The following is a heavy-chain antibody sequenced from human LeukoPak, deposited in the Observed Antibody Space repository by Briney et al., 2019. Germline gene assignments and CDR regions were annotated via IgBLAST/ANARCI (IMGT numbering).Heavy chain of an antibody. Sequence: SETLSLACTVSGGSISSYYWSWIRQPPGKGLEWIGYIYYSGSTNYNPSLRSRVTISVDTSKNQFSLKLSSVTAADTAVYYCAGRPDCSGGSCYSAATVDYWGQGTLVTVSS. J-gene: IGHJ4*02. V-gene: IGHV4-59*01. CDR2: IYYSGST. D-gene: IGHD2-15*01. CDR1: GGSISSYY. CDR3: AGRPDCSGGSCYSAATVDY.